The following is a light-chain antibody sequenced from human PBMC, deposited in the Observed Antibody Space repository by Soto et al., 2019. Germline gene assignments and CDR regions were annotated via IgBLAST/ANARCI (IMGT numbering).Light chain of an antibody. Sequence: DIQMTQSPSSLSASVGDRVTITCRASQGISHFLAWYQQKPGKVPKLLIYAASILQSGVPPRFSGSGSGTDFTLTISSLQPEDVATYYCQKYNTVPRTVGQGTKVDSK. CDR1: QGISHF. CDR2: AAS. CDR3: QKYNTVPRT. V-gene: IGKV1-27*01. J-gene: IGKJ1*01.